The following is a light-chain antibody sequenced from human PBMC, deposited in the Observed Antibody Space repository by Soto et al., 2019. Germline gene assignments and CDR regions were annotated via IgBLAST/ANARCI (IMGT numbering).Light chain of an antibody. J-gene: IGKJ1*01. CDR1: QDIRNY. CDR3: QQYNDKWQT. Sequence: DIQMTHYPSAVSATEGDRVTITCQASQDIRNYLIWYQQKPGKAPKLLIYDASKSETGIPSRFTGSGSGTDFTLTISSLTSVDFAVNDCQQYNDKWQTFGQRTNVDI. CDR2: DAS. V-gene: IGKV1-33*01.